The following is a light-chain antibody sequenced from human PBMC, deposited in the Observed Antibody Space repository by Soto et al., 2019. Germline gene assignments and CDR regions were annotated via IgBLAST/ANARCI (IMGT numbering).Light chain of an antibody. CDR2: GNT. J-gene: IGLJ2*01. CDR1: SSNIGAGYD. Sequence: QAVVTQPPSVSGAPGQRVTISCSGSSSNIGAGYDVHWYQQFPGAAPKLLIHGNTNRPSGVPDRFSGSRSGTSASLAITGPQAEDEADYYCQSYDSSLSVHVVFGGGTQLTVL. CDR3: QSYDSSLSVHVV. V-gene: IGLV1-40*01.